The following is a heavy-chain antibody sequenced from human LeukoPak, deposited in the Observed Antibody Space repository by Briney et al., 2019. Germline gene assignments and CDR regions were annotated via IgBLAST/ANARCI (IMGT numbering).Heavy chain of an antibody. V-gene: IGHV3-33*01. D-gene: IGHD6-13*01. J-gene: IGHJ6*02. Sequence: GRSLRLSCAASGFTFSSYGMHWVRQAPGKGLGWVAVIWYDGSNKYYADSVKGRFTISRDNSKNTLYLQMNSLRAEDTAVYYCARDPTIAAEYYYYGMDVWGQGTTVTVS. CDR1: GFTFSSYG. CDR3: ARDPTIAAEYYYYGMDV. CDR2: IWYDGSNK.